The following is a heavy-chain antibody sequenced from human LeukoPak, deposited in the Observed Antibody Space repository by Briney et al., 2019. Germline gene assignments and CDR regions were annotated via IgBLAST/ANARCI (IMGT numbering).Heavy chain of an antibody. CDR2: IYYTGSN. D-gene: IGHD2-15*01. J-gene: IGHJ4*02. CDR1: GGSIISYY. Sequence: SETLSLTCPVSGGSIISYYWSWIRQPPGKGREWIGSIYYTGSNNYNPSLKSRVTVSLDTSKNQFSLNLSSVTAADTAVYYCAREVGYCSGGSCCSYFDYWGQGTLVTVSS. CDR3: AREVGYCSGGSCCSYFDY. V-gene: IGHV4-59*01.